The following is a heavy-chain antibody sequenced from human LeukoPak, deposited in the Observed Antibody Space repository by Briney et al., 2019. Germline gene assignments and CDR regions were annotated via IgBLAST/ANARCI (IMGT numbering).Heavy chain of an antibody. CDR3: AKAAPYYYDSSGYYNPFDY. CDR1: GFTFSGSA. J-gene: IGHJ4*02. D-gene: IGHD3-22*01. V-gene: IGHV3-23*01. Sequence: GGSLRLSCAASGFTFSGSAMHWVRQASGKGLEWVSAISGSGGSTYYADSVKGRFTISRDNSKNTLYLQMNSLRAEDTAVYYCAKAAPYYYDSSGYYNPFDYWGQGTLVTVSS. CDR2: ISGSGGST.